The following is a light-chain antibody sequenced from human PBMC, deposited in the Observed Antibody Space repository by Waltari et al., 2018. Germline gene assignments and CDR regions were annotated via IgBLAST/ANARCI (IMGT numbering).Light chain of an antibody. CDR2: DAS. Sequence: DFQMTQSPSSLSASVGDRVTITCQASQDISNYLNWYPHKPGKAPKLLIYDASNLETGVPSRFSGSGSGTDFTFTISSLQPEDIATYYCQQYDNLPVFGPGTKVDIK. CDR3: QQYDNLPV. J-gene: IGKJ3*01. CDR1: QDISNY. V-gene: IGKV1-33*01.